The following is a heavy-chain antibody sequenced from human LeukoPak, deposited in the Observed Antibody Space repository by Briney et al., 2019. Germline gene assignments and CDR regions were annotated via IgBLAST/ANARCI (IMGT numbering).Heavy chain of an antibody. J-gene: IGHJ5*02. Sequence: SETLSLTCTVSGGSISSYYWSWIRQPAGKGLEWIGRIYTSVSSNYNPSLKSRVTMSVDTSKNQFSLKLSSVTAADTAVYYCARGGAGSEISMIVVVISHNWFDPWGQGTLVTVSS. CDR2: IYTSVSS. CDR1: GGSISSYY. V-gene: IGHV4-4*07. CDR3: ARGGAGSEISMIVVVISHNWFDP. D-gene: IGHD3-22*01.